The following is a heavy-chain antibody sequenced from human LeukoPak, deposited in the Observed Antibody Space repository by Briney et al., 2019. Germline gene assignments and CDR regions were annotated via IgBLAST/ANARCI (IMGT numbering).Heavy chain of an antibody. CDR2: INYDGST. D-gene: IGHD2-2*01. CDR3: VRGCSSTSCYPFDC. V-gene: IGHV3-74*01. CDR1: GFTFSNYW. J-gene: IGHJ4*02. Sequence: GGSLRLSCTASGFTFSNYWMHWFRQAPGKGLVWVSRINYDGSTNYADSVKGRFTISRDNARNTLYMQMNSLRAEDTAVYYCVRGCSSTSCYPFDCWGQGTLVTVSS.